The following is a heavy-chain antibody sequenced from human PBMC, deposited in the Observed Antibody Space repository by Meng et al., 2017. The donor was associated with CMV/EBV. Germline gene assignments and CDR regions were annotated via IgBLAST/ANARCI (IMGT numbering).Heavy chain of an antibody. CDR3: ARGSRRLPRFNWFDP. CDR1: GGSFSGYY. CDR2: INHSGST. V-gene: IGHV4-34*01. Sequence: QVQLEQWGAGLLKPSETRSLTCAVYGGSFSGYYWSWIRQPPGKGLEWIGEINHSGSTNYNPSLKSRVTISVDTSKNQFSLKLSSVTAADTAVYYCARGSRRLPRFNWFDPWGQGTLVTVSS. J-gene: IGHJ5*02. D-gene: IGHD3-3*01.